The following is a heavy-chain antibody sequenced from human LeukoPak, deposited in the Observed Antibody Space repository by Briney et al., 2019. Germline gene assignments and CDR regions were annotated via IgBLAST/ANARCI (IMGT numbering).Heavy chain of an antibody. CDR2: IRNDGSKQ. CDR1: GFIFSRYG. J-gene: IGHJ5*02. D-gene: IGHD2-2*01. CDR3: AKVYCTTTSCRWNYFDFDP. Sequence: GGSLRLSCATSGFIFSRYGMHWVRQAPGKGLEWVSFIRNDGSKQYYVDSVRGRFIISRDNSNNTLFLQMNSLRDEDSATYYCAKVYCTTTSCRWNYFDFDPWGQGTLVTVSS. V-gene: IGHV3-30*02.